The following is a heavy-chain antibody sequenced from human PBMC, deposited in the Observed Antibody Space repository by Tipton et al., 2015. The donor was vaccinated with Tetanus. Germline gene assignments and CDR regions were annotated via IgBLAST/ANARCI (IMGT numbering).Heavy chain of an antibody. D-gene: IGHD2/OR15-2a*01. CDR3: ARLRVYCSTACYSREDY. Sequence: SLRLSCAASEFTFSSYWMSWVRQAPGKGLEWVANIKEDGSEMYYADSVKGRFTISRDNARNSLSVHMNSLTAEDTAVFYCARLRVYCSTACYSREDYWGQGTLVTVSS. J-gene: IGHJ4*02. CDR1: EFTFSSYW. V-gene: IGHV3-7*01. CDR2: IKEDGSEM.